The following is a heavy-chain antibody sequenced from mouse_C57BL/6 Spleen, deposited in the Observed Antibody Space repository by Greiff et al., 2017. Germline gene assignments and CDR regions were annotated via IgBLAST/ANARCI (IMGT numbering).Heavy chain of an antibody. CDR1: GYTFTGYW. CDR2: ISPGSGST. V-gene: IGHV1-9*01. D-gene: IGHD3-3*01. CDR3: AGEGLRFDY. J-gene: IGHJ2*01. Sequence: QVQLQQSGAELMKPGASVKLSCKATGYTFTGYWIKWVKQRPGHGLEWIGGISPGSGSTNYNEKFKGKATFTEETSSNTAYMQLSSLTTEDSAIYCCAGEGLRFDYWGQGTTLTVSS.